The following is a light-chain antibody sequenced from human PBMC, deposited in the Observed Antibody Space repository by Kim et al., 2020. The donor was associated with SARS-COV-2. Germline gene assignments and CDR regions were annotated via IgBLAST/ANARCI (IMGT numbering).Light chain of an antibody. CDR2: RDT. J-gene: IGLJ2*01. CDR3: QTWDNNDVV. V-gene: IGLV3-1*01. CDR1: KLGDEY. Sequence: SVSPGQTAIITCSGDKLGDEYVSWYQQKPGQSPVLVIYRDTKRPSGIPERFSGSNSGNTATLTIIGTQAVDEGDFYCQTWDNNDVVFGGGTQLTVL.